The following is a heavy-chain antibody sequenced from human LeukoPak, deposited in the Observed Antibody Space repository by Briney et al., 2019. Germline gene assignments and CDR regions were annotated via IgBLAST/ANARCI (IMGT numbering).Heavy chain of an antibody. CDR3: ARHGRYQENWFDP. Sequence: SETLSLTCTVSGGSISSSSYYWGWIRQPPGKGLEWIGSIYYSGSTYYDPSLKSRVTISVDTSKNQFSLKLSSVTAADTAMYYCARHGRYQENWFDPWGQGTLVTVSS. D-gene: IGHD1-1*01. CDR2: IYYSGST. J-gene: IGHJ5*02. V-gene: IGHV4-39*01. CDR1: GGSISSSSYY.